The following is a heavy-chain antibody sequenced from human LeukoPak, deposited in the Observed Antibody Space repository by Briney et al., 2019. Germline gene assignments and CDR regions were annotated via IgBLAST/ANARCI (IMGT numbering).Heavy chain of an antibody. CDR3: ARRIVGATPSAFAI. CDR2: ISYSGST. D-gene: IGHD1-26*01. V-gene: IGHV4-39*07. Sequence: SETLSLTCTVSGGSIRSNTYYWDWIRQSPGKGLEWIGSISYSGSTYYNPSLKSRVTISIDTSKNQFSLKLNSVTAADTAFYYCARRIVGATPSAFAIWGQGTMVTVSS. J-gene: IGHJ3*02. CDR1: GGSIRSNTYY.